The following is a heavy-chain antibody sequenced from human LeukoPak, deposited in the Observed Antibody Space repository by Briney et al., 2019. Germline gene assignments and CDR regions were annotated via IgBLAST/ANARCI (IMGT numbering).Heavy chain of an antibody. V-gene: IGHV1-24*01. Sequence: ASVKVSCKVSGYTLTELSMHWVRQAPGKRLEWMGGFDPEDGETIYAQKFQGRVTMTEDTSTDTAYMELSSLRSEDTAVYYCATVKRRGYCSGGSCYRGGEYFQHWGQGTLVTVSS. CDR3: ATVKRRGYCSGGSCYRGGEYFQH. CDR2: FDPEDGET. D-gene: IGHD2-15*01. CDR1: GYTLTELS. J-gene: IGHJ1*01.